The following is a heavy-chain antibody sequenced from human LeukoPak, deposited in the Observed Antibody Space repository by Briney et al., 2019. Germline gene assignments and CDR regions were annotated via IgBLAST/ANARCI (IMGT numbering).Heavy chain of an antibody. CDR2: ISFSGST. D-gene: IGHD2-2*01. Sequence: SETLSLTCTVSGGSISSYYWSWIRQPPGKELEWIGFISFSGSTNYNPSLKSRVTISIDTSKNQFSLSLTSVTAADTAVYYCTRESRPFCPFAYWGQGVLVTVSS. CDR1: GGSISSYY. V-gene: IGHV4-59*12. J-gene: IGHJ4*02. CDR3: TRESRPFCPFAY.